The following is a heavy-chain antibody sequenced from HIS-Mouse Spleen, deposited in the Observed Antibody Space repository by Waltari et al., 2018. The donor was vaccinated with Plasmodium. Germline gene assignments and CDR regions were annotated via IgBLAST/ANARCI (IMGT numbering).Heavy chain of an antibody. D-gene: IGHD1-26*01. CDR1: GYTFSSYG. J-gene: IGHJ4*02. Sequence: QVQLVQSGAEGKRPGASVKVSCKASGYTFSSYGISWVRQAPGQGLEWMGWMSGYNGKKNYAQKVQGRVTMTTDTSTSTAYMELRRLRSDDTAVYYCARLLPWVHGHFDYWGQGTLVTVSS. CDR2: MSGYNGKK. CDR3: ARLLPWVHGHFDY. V-gene: IGHV1-18*01.